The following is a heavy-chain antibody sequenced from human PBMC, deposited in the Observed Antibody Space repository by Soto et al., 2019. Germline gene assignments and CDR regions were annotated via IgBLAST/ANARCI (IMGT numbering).Heavy chain of an antibody. Sequence: SETLSLTCAVYGGSFSGYYWSWIRQPPGKGLEWIGEINHSGSTNYNPSLKSRVTISVDTSKNQFSLKLSSVTAADTAVYYCARGRRYDSSGYRFGGCSTYYFDYWGQGTLVTVSS. CDR1: GGSFSGYY. D-gene: IGHD3-22*01. J-gene: IGHJ4*02. CDR2: INHSGST. CDR3: ARGRRYDSSGYRFGGCSTYYFDY. V-gene: IGHV4-34*01.